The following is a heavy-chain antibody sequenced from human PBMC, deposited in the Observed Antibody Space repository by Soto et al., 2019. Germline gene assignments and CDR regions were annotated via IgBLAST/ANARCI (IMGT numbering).Heavy chain of an antibody. CDR3: ARDEDVVVPAAIIHFDY. D-gene: IGHD2-2*01. V-gene: IGHV3-21*01. CDR2: ISSSSSYI. J-gene: IGHJ4*02. Sequence: GGSLRLSCAASGFTFSSYSMNWVRQAPGKGLEWVSSISSSSSYIYYADSVKGRFTISRDNAKNSLYLQMNSLRAEDTAVYYCARDEDVVVPAAIIHFDYWGQGTLVTVSS. CDR1: GFTFSSYS.